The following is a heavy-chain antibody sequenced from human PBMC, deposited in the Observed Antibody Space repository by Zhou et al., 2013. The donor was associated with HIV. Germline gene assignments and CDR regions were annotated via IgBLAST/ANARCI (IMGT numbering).Heavy chain of an antibody. CDR2: INPNSGAT. J-gene: IGHJ4*02. CDR1: GYTFTDYY. D-gene: IGHD6-19*01. CDR3: ARDRKGIAVAGAVDY. Sequence: QVQLVQSGAEVKKPGASVKVSCKASGYTFTDYYMHWVRQAPGQGLEWMGWINPNSGATNFAQKFQGRVTMTRDTSITTAYMEMSRLTSDDTAVYYCARDRKGIAVAGAVDYWGQGTLVLRLL. V-gene: IGHV1-2*02.